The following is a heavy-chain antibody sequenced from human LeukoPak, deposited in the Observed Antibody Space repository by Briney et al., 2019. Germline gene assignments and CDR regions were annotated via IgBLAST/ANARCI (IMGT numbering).Heavy chain of an antibody. CDR3: AGLNESYNYGSGGYSYYYYGMDV. CDR2: FDPEDGET. J-gene: IGHJ6*04. CDR1: GYTLTELS. V-gene: IGHV1-24*01. D-gene: IGHD3-10*01. Sequence: GASVKVSCKVSGYTLTELSMHWVRQAPGKGLEWMGGFDPEDGETIYAQKFQGRVTMTEDTSTDTAYMELSSLRSEDTAVYYCAGLNESYNYGSGGYSYYYYGMDVWGKGITVTVSS.